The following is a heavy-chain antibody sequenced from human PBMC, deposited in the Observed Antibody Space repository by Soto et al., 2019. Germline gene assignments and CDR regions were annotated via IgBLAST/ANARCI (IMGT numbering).Heavy chain of an antibody. V-gene: IGHV3-30*18. CDR2: ISYDGSNK. CDR3: AKGLDSSSSG. Sequence: GGSLRLSCAASGFTFSSYCMHWVRQAPGKGLEWVAVISYDGSNKYYADSVKGRFTISRDNSKNTLYLQMNSLRAEDTAVYYCAKGLDSSSSGWGQGTLVTVSS. D-gene: IGHD6-6*01. J-gene: IGHJ4*02. CDR1: GFTFSSYC.